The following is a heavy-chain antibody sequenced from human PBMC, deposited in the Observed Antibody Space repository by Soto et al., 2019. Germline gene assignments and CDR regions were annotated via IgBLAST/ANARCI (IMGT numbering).Heavy chain of an antibody. J-gene: IGHJ4*02. CDR1: GFSLSTSGVG. V-gene: IGHV2-5*01. Sequence: GSGPTLVNPTQTLTLTCTFSGFSLSTSGVGVAWIRQPPGKALEWLALIYWNEDKSYSPSLHSRLTITKGTSKNQVVLTMTNMDPVDTATYYCAHRPSGWYLFDYWGQGTLVTVSS. CDR2: IYWNEDK. D-gene: IGHD6-19*01. CDR3: AHRPSGWYLFDY.